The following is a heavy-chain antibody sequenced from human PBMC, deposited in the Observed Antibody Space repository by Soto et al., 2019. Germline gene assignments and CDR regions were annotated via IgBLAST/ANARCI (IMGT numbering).Heavy chain of an antibody. CDR1: GGSISSSNW. CDR2: IYHSGST. D-gene: IGHD3-22*01. Sequence: PSETLSLTCAVSGGSISSSNWWSWVRQPPGKGLEWIGEIYHSGSTNYNPSLKSRVTISVDKSKNQFSLKLSSVTAADTAVYYCASSADYYDSSGDNWFDPWGQGTLVTVS. V-gene: IGHV4-4*02. J-gene: IGHJ5*02. CDR3: ASSADYYDSSGDNWFDP.